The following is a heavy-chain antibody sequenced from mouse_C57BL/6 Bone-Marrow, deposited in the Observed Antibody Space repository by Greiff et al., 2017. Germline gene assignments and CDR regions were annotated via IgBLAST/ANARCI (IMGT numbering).Heavy chain of an antibody. CDR2: ISSGGSYT. Sequence: EVQLVESGGDLVKPGGSLKLSCAASGFTFSSYGMSWVCQTPDQRLELVATISSGGSYTYYPDSVKGRFTISTDNAKNTLYLLMSNLQSEYTAMYYCAREDYYGSMFAYWGQGTLVTVSA. J-gene: IGHJ3*01. V-gene: IGHV5-6*01. CDR1: GFTFSSYG. CDR3: AREDYYGSMFAY. D-gene: IGHD1-1*01.